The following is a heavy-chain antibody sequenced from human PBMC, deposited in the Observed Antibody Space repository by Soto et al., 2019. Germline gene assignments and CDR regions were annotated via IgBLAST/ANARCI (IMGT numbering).Heavy chain of an antibody. CDR3: AKDRTQDLFDGFTFDF. J-gene: IGHJ4*02. Sequence: GGSLRLSCAASGFTFTSYGMHWVRQAPGKGLEWVAAISFDGSNKYYADSVKGRFAISRDNSKNTLYLQMNSLRAEDSAVYYCAKDRTQDLFDGFTFDFWGQGTLVTVSS. CDR1: GFTFTSYG. CDR2: ISFDGSNK. D-gene: IGHD2-15*01. V-gene: IGHV3-30*18.